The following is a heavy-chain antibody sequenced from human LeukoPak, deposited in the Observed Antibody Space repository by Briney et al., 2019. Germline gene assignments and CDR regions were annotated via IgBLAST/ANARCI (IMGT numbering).Heavy chain of an antibody. D-gene: IGHD5-12*01. CDR1: GYTFTGQD. Sequence: GASVKVSCKASGYTFTGQDMHWVRQAPGQGLEWMGWINPNTGGTNYAQKFQGRVTMTRDTTISTAYMELNWLTSDGTAVYYCASYPRYMSSPPFDYWGQGTLVTVSS. J-gene: IGHJ4*02. V-gene: IGHV1-2*02. CDR2: INPNTGGT. CDR3: ASYPRYMSSPPFDY.